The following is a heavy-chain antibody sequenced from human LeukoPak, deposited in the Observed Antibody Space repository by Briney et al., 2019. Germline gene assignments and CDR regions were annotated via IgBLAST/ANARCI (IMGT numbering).Heavy chain of an antibody. D-gene: IGHD3-9*01. CDR2: IYSGGST. J-gene: IGHJ4*02. CDR3: ARSTSYYDILTGYYPRYFDY. V-gene: IGHV3-53*01. Sequence: GGSRRLSCAASGFTVSSNYMSWVRQAPGKGLEWVSVIYSGGSTYYADSVKGRFTISRDNSKNTLYLQMNSLGAEDTAVYYCARSTSYYDILTGYYPRYFDYWDQGTLVTASS. CDR1: GFTVSSNY.